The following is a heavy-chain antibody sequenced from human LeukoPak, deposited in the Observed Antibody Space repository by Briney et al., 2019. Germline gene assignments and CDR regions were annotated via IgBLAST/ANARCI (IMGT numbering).Heavy chain of an antibody. J-gene: IGHJ5*02. Sequence: GGSLRLSCAASGFTFSTYSIDWVRQAPGKGLEWISYISSSSSTIDFADSVKGRFTISRDNARNSVYLQMNSLRAEDTAVYYCARVHASSYAADLWGQGTLVTVSS. V-gene: IGHV3-48*04. CDR3: ARVHASSYAADL. CDR1: GFTFSTYS. CDR2: ISSSSSTI. D-gene: IGHD3-22*01.